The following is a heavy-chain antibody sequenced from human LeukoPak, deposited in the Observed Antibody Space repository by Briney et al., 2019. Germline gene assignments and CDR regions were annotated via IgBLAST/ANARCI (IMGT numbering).Heavy chain of an antibody. D-gene: IGHD3-3*01. V-gene: IGHV3-20*04. CDR3: ARSLNYDFWSGSKKPYFDY. J-gene: IGHJ4*02. CDR1: GFTFDDYG. CDR2: INWNGGST. Sequence: GGSLRLSCAASGFTFDDYGMSWVRQAPGKGLEWVSGINWNGGSTGYADSVKGRFTISRDNAKNSLYLRMNSLRAEDTALYYCARSLNYDFWSGSKKPYFDYWGQGTLVTVSS.